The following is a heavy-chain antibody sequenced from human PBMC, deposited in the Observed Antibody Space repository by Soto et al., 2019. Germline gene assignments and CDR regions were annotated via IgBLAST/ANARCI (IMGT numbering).Heavy chain of an antibody. CDR3: AKKYLGTYPFDY. V-gene: IGHV3-53*01. CDR2: IYAGGST. CDR1: GLIVSDNY. D-gene: IGHD1-26*01. Sequence: GGSLRLSCVASGLIVSDNYMNWVRQAPGKGLEWVSIIYAGGSTYYADSVKGRFTISRDNSKNTLYLQMDSLRAEDTAVYYCAKKYLGTYPFDYWGQGTLVTVSS. J-gene: IGHJ4*02.